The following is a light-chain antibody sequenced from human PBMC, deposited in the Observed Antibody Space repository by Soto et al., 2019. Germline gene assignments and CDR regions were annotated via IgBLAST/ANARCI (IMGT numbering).Light chain of an antibody. CDR1: QSVSSK. J-gene: IGKJ1*01. V-gene: IGKV3-15*01. Sequence: EIVITQCPATLSLSPGQSATLSCRASQSVSSKLAWYQQRPGQAPRLLIYSASTRATGIPARFSGSGSGTEFTLTISSLQYEDFAVYYCHQYKTWLKWTFGQGTKV. CDR3: HQYKTWLKWT. CDR2: SAS.